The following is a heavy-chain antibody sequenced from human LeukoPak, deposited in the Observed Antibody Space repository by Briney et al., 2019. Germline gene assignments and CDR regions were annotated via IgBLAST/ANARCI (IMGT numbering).Heavy chain of an antibody. V-gene: IGHV1-3*01. CDR3: ARAIIAAADSNWFDS. CDR1: GYTFTSYA. CDR2: INAGNGNT. D-gene: IGHD6-13*01. Sequence: GASVKVSCKASGYTFTSYAMHWVRQAPGQRLEWMGWINAGNGNTKYSQKFQGRVTITRDTSASTAYMELSSLRSEDTAVYYCARAIIAAADSNWFDSWGQGTLVTVSS. J-gene: IGHJ5*01.